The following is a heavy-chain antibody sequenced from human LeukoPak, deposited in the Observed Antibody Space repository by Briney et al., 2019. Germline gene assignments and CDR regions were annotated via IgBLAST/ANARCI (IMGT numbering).Heavy chain of an antibody. J-gene: IGHJ5*02. Sequence: ETLSLTCIVSGGSISRTSYFWGWIRQSPGKGLDWIGSIYDRGSTYYNPSLKSRVAISLETSKSQFSLKLTSVTAADTAMYYCARRFCTSTTCYVGFDPWGQGILLTVSS. D-gene: IGHD2-2*01. CDR1: GGSISRTSYF. CDR2: IYDRGST. V-gene: IGHV4-39*07. CDR3: ARRFCTSTTCYVGFDP.